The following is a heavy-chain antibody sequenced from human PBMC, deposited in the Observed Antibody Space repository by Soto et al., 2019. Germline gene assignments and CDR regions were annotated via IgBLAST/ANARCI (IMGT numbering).Heavy chain of an antibody. CDR1: GFTFSSYG. Sequence: QVQLVESGGGVVQPGRSLRLSCAAPGFTFSSYGMHWVRQAPGKGLEWVAVIWYDGSNKYYADSVKGRFTISRDNSKNTLYLQMNSLRAEDTAVYYCARRMVEMATTYFDYWGQGTLVTVSS. CDR3: ARRMVEMATTYFDY. J-gene: IGHJ4*02. V-gene: IGHV3-33*01. D-gene: IGHD5-12*01. CDR2: IWYDGSNK.